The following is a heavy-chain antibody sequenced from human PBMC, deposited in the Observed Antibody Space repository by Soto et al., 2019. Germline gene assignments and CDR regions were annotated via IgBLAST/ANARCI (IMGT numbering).Heavy chain of an antibody. CDR2: KNPNSGKT. D-gene: IGHD1-26*01. Sequence: ASVKVSCKASGYTFTSYDINWVRQATGQGLEWMGWKNPNSGKTGYTQKFQGRVTMAKNTSINTAYMELSSLRTEDTAVYYCARGQVGARIWGQGTMVTVSS. J-gene: IGHJ3*02. CDR3: ARGQVGARI. V-gene: IGHV1-8*01. CDR1: GYTFTSYD.